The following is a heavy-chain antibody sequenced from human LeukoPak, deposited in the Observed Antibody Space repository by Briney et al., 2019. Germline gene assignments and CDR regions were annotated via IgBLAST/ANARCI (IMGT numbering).Heavy chain of an antibody. J-gene: IGHJ4*02. D-gene: IGHD3-16*01. V-gene: IGHV4-38-2*02. CDR3: AREKFNYDLLHYFDY. CDR2: IYDSVST. Sequence: SETLSLTCAVSGFSFSSNYYRGWIRQPPGKGLEWIGSIYDSVSTYYNPSLKSRVTMSLDTSKNQFSLKLSSVTAADTAVYYCAREKFNYDLLHYFDYWGQGTLVTVSS. CDR1: GFSFSSNYY.